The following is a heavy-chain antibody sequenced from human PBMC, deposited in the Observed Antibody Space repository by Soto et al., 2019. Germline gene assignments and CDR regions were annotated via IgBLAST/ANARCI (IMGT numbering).Heavy chain of an antibody. Sequence: PGESLKISCKGSGYSFTSYWISWVRQMPGKGLEWMGRIDPSDSYTNYSPSFQGHVTISADKSISTAYLQWSSPKASDTAMYYCARLRGDYDYYYYGMDVWGQGTTVTSP. CDR2: IDPSDSYT. D-gene: IGHD4-17*01. J-gene: IGHJ6*02. CDR3: ARLRGDYDYYYYGMDV. V-gene: IGHV5-10-1*01. CDR1: GYSFTSYW.